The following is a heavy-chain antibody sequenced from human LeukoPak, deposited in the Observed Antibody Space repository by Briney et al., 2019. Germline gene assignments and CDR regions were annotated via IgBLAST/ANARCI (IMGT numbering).Heavy chain of an antibody. J-gene: IGHJ6*02. CDR1: GFTFSSFG. CDR3: ARVIAFHGWCLDV. Sequence: PGGSLRLSCAASGFTFSSFGMNWVRQAPGKGLEWVPYIGSSSSTIYYADSVKGRFTISRDNAKNSLYLQMNSLRAEDTAVYYCARVIAFHGWCLDVWGQGTTVTVSS. D-gene: IGHD2-8*01. CDR2: IGSSSSTI. V-gene: IGHV3-48*01.